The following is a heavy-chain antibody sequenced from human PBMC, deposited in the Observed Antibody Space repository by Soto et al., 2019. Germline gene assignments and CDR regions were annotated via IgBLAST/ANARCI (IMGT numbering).Heavy chain of an antibody. D-gene: IGHD2-15*01. CDR2: IYYSGST. V-gene: IGHV4-31*03. CDR3: ARVPYLKLVVDA. J-gene: IGHJ6*02. Sequence: SETLSLTCTVSGGSISSGGYYWSWIRQHPGKGLEWIGYIYYSGSTYYNPSLKSRVTISVDTSKNQFPLKLSPVTAADTAVYYCARVPYLKLVVDAWGQGTTVSVSS. CDR1: GGSISSGGYY.